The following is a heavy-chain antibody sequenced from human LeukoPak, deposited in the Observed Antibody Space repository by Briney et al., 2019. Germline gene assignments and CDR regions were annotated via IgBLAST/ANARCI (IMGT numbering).Heavy chain of an antibody. CDR1: GFTIVDYA. D-gene: IGHD6-25*01. CDR2: IKSKTDGGTT. CDR3: TTAAADWS. Sequence: PGRSLRLSCTASGFTIVDYAMSWFRQAPRKELEGVGRIKSKTDGGTTDYAAPVKGRFTISRDDSKNTLYLQMNSLKTEDTAVYYCTTAAADWSWGQGTLVTVSS. J-gene: IGHJ5*02. V-gene: IGHV3-15*01.